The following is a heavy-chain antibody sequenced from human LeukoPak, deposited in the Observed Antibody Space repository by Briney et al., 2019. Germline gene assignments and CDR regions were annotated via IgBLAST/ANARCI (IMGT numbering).Heavy chain of an antibody. V-gene: IGHV3-23*01. CDR3: ARGQGYYHYYYYMDV. CDR2: VSGSGDST. J-gene: IGHJ6*03. D-gene: IGHD3-3*01. Sequence: GGSLRLSCAASGFPFSNYAMSWVRQAPGKGLECVSTVSGSGDSTYYTDSVKGRFTISRDNSKNTLYLQMNSLRAEDTAVYYCARGQGYYHYYYYMDVWGKGTTVTVSS. CDR1: GFPFSNYA.